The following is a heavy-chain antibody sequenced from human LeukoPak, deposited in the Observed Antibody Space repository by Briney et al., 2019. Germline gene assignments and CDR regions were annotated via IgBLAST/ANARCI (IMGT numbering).Heavy chain of an antibody. CDR1: GFTFSYAW. Sequence: RPGGSLRLSCAASGFTFSYAWMSWVRQAPGKGLEWVSSISSSSSYIYYADSVKGRFTISRDNAKNSLHLQMNSLRAEDTAVYYCARDYCDWLARRRCWFDPWGQGTLVTVSS. D-gene: IGHD3-9*01. V-gene: IGHV3-21*01. J-gene: IGHJ5*02. CDR2: ISSSSSYI. CDR3: ARDYCDWLARRRCWFDP.